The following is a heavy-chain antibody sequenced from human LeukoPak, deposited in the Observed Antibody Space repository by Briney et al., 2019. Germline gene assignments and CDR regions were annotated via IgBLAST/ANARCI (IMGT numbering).Heavy chain of an antibody. J-gene: IGHJ4*02. D-gene: IGHD4-17*01. Sequence: SETLSLTCTVSGGSISSYYWSWIRQPPGKGLEWIGYIYYSGSTNYNPSLKSRVTISVDTSKNQFSLKLSSVTAADTAVYYCARHLKDYGDYYFDYWGQGTLVTVSS. CDR3: ARHLKDYGDYYFDY. CDR1: GGSISSYY. V-gene: IGHV4-59*08. CDR2: IYYSGST.